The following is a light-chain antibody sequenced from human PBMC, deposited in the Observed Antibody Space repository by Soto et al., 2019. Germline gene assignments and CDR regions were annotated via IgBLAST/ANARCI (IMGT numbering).Light chain of an antibody. Sequence: QAVVTQPPSASGTPGQRVIISCSGRSSNIGSNYVYWFQHLPGTAPKLLIYANDQRPSGVPDRFSGSKSGTSASLAISGLRSEDEADYYCAAWDDSLGGSWVFGGGTKLTVL. V-gene: IGLV1-47*02. J-gene: IGLJ3*02. CDR1: SSNIGSNY. CDR3: AAWDDSLGGSWV. CDR2: AND.